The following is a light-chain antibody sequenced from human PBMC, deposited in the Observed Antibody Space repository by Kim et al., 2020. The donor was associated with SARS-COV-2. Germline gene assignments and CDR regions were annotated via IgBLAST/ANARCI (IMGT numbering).Light chain of an antibody. V-gene: IGLV3-1*01. Sequence: SYELTQPPSVSVSPGQTASITCSGDKLGEKYTSWYQQKAGQSPVLVIYQDIKRPSGIPERFSGSNSGNTATLTISGTQALDEAAYYCQAWDYRVVFGGGTQLTVL. CDR1: KLGEKY. CDR2: QDI. J-gene: IGLJ3*02. CDR3: QAWDYRVV.